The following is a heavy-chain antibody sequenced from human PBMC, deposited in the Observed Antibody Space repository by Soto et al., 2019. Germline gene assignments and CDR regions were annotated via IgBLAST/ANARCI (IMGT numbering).Heavy chain of an antibody. CDR2: IYYSGST. D-gene: IGHD3-22*01. V-gene: IGHV4-31*03. Sequence: TPFPTCPFSCVSLSRGGYYWSWVRQHPGKGLEWIGYIYYSGSTYYNPSLKSRVTISVDTSKNQFSLKLSSVTAADTAVYYCARLYYYDSSGYYPTHAFDIWGQGTMVPSPQ. CDR1: CVSLSRGGYY. J-gene: IGHJ3*02. CDR3: ARLYYYDSSGYYPTHAFDI.